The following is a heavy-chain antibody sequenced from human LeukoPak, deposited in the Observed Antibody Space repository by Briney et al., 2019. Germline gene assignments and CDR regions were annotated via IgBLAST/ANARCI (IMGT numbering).Heavy chain of an antibody. CDR2: ISSSGSTI. V-gene: IGHV3-48*03. CDR1: EFTFSSYD. D-gene: IGHD3-10*02. Sequence: HPGGSLRLSCAASEFTFSSYDMNWVRQAPGKGLEWVSYISSSGSTIYYADSVKGRFTISRDNAKNSLYLQMNSLRAEDTAVYYCAELGITMIGGVWGKGTTVTISS. CDR3: AELGITMIGGV. J-gene: IGHJ6*04.